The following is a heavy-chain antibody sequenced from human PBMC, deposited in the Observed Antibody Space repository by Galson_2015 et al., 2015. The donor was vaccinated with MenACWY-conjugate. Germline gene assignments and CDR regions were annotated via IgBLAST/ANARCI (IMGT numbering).Heavy chain of an antibody. Sequence: SLRLSCEASGFTFRNYWMTWVRQAPGKGLEWVASIKKDVSEKYYVDSVKGRFTISRDNTKNSMYLEMNSLRAEDTAVYYCARGHYVMDFWGQGSTVTASS. J-gene: IGHJ6*02. CDR3: ARGHYVMDF. V-gene: IGHV3-7*03. CDR2: IKKDVSEK. CDR1: GFTFRNYW.